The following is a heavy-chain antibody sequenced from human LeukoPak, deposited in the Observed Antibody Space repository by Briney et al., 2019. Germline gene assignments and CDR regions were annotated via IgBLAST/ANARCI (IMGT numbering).Heavy chain of an antibody. CDR1: GFTFSSYA. D-gene: IGHD4-17*01. CDR2: ISGSGGST. J-gene: IGHJ4*02. V-gene: IGHV3-23*01. Sequence: GGSLRLSCAASGFTFSSYAVSWVRQAPGKGLEWVSAISGSGGSTYYADSVKGRFTISRDNSKNTLYLQMNSLRAEDTAVYYCAKEKEGGFYGDAFDYWGQGTLVTVSS. CDR3: AKEKEGGFYGDAFDY.